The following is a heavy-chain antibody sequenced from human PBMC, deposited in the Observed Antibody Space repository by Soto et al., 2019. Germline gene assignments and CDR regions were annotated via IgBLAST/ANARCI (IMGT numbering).Heavy chain of an antibody. Sequence: EALTLSCAASVFPFISYAMSWVRPAPGKGLEWVSAISGSGGSTYYADSVKGRFTISRDNSKNTLYLQMNSLRAEDTAVYYCAKDYPSYDVYNDYWGQGNLVTFS. V-gene: IGHV3-23*01. D-gene: IGHD3-22*01. J-gene: IGHJ4*02. CDR1: VFPFISYA. CDR3: AKDYPSYDVYNDY. CDR2: ISGSGGST.